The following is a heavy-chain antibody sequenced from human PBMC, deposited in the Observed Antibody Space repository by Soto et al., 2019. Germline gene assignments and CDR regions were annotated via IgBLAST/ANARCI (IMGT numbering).Heavy chain of an antibody. CDR1: GGSISSYY. J-gene: IGHJ2*01. D-gene: IGHD5-12*01. CDR2: IYYSGST. Sequence: PSETLSLTCTVSGGSISSYYWSWIRQPPGKGLEWIGYIYYSGSTSYNPSLKSRVTISVDTSKNQFSLKLSSVTAADTAVYYCARYSSEYSGYSQYWYFELWGRGTLVTVSS. V-gene: IGHV4-59*08. CDR3: ARYSSEYSGYSQYWYFEL.